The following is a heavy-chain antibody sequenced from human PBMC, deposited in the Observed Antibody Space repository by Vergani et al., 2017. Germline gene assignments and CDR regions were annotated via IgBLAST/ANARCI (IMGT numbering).Heavy chain of an antibody. CDR1: GYSISRGYY. CDR2: VFHSGSA. Sequence: QVQLQESGPGLVKPSETLSLTCSVSGYSISRGYYWCWIRHPPGKGLEWIATVFHSGSAYYTPSLRRRVTISVETSKKQFSLRLTTLTAADTAVYYCAGQFWVSQGVGAFETWGRGTEVSVSS. D-gene: IGHD3-3*02. J-gene: IGHJ3*02. CDR3: AGQFWVSQGVGAFET. V-gene: IGHV4-38-2*02.